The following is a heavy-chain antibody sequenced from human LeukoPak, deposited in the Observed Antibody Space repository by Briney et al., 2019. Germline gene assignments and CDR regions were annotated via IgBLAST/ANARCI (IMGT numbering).Heavy chain of an antibody. CDR2: ISPTGSTT. CDR1: GFSFSGHW. Sequence: GGSLRLSCTASGFSFSGHWMHWARQLPGKGLVWVSRISPTGSTTSYADSVKGRFTVARDNAKNTLYLQVNNLRAEDTAVYYCARGPNSNWSGLDFWGQGTLLTVSS. V-gene: IGHV3-74*01. CDR3: ARGPNSNWSGLDF. D-gene: IGHD6-6*01. J-gene: IGHJ4*02.